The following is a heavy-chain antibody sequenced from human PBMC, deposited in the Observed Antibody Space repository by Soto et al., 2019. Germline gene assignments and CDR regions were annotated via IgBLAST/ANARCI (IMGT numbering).Heavy chain of an antibody. D-gene: IGHD6-13*01. Sequence: QVQLQESGPGLVKPSGTLSLTCAVSGVSISSHDWWTWVRQPPGKGLEWIGESHQSGSTNYNSSLESRGTISVEKSKNQFSLKLTSVTVADTAVYYCATRDSSRFYWAQGTLVTVSS. V-gene: IGHV4-4*02. CDR2: SHQSGST. CDR1: GVSISSHDW. CDR3: ATRDSSRFY. J-gene: IGHJ4*02.